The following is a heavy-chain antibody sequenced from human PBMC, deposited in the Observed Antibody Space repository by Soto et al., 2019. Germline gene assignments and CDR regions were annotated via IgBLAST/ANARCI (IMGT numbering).Heavy chain of an antibody. Sequence: VNGSCKGSGYTFTSHDISRVRQAPGQGIEWMGWISAYNGNTNYAQKLQGRVTMTTDTSTSTAYMELRSLRSDDTAGYSCARVQDGAMPYSYYGIHLWCQGTLVTVS. D-gene: IGHD2-2*01. CDR1: GYTFTSHD. CDR3: ARVQDGAMPYSYYGIHL. J-gene: IGHJ6*02. CDR2: ISAYNGNT. V-gene: IGHV1-18*01.